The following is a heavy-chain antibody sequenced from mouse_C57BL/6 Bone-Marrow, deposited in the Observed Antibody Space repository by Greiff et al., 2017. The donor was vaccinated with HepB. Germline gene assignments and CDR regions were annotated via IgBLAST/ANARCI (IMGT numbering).Heavy chain of an antibody. CDR2: IDPSDSYT. CDR1: GYTFTSYW. J-gene: IGHJ1*03. CDR3: AIIYYYGSSYSPWYFDV. D-gene: IGHD1-1*01. V-gene: IGHV1-69*01. Sequence: QVQLKQPGAELVMPGASVKLSCKASGYTFTSYWMHWVKQRPGQGLEWIGEIDPSDSYTNYNQKFKGKSTLTVDKSSSTAYMQLSSLTSEDSAVYYCAIIYYYGSSYSPWYFDVWGTGTTVTVSS.